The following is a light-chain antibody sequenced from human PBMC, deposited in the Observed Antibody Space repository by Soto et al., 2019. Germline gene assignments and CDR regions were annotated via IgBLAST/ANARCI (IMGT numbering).Light chain of an antibody. CDR2: RAS. Sequence: EIVMTQSPDTLSVSPGGRATLSCRASQSISDTLAWYQHRPGQAPRLLIYRASTRATGVPARFSGSGSATDFTLTISRLEPEDFAVYYCQQYGRSPRTFGQGTKVDIK. V-gene: IGKV3-20*01. J-gene: IGKJ1*01. CDR3: QQYGRSPRT. CDR1: QSISDT.